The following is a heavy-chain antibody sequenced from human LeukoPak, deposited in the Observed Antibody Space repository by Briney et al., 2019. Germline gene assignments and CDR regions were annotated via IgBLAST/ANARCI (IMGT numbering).Heavy chain of an antibody. CDR1: GYSFTSHY. Sequence: ASVKVSCKASGYSFTSHYMHWVRQAPGQGLEWMGLINPRGTSTIYAEKFQGRMIMTRDMSTTTDYMELSSLKSDDTAVYYCARDNSIHERGWWFDPWGQGTLVTVSS. CDR2: INPRGTST. J-gene: IGHJ5*02. CDR3: ARDNSIHERGWWFDP. V-gene: IGHV1-46*01. D-gene: IGHD4-23*01.